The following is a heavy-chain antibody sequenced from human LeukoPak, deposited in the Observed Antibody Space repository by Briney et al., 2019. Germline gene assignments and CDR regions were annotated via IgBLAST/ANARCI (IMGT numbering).Heavy chain of an antibody. CDR3: ARSRGLDLHYYYYMDV. CDR2: IIGTGGT. CDR1: GFTFDTYA. J-gene: IGHJ6*03. D-gene: IGHD3-10*01. V-gene: IGHV3-23*01. Sequence: GGSLRLSCAASGFTFDTYAMTWVRQAPGKGLEWVSSIIGTGGTLYADSVKGRFTISRDNSKNTLYLQVNSLRVEDTAIYYCARSRGLDLHYYYYMDVWGKGTTVTVSS.